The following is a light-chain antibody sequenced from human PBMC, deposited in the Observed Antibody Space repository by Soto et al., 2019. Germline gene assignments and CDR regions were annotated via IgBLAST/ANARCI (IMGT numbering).Light chain of an antibody. CDR1: QGISSSY. J-gene: IGKJ1*01. V-gene: IGKV3-20*01. Sequence: EVVLTQFPGTLSLSPGERATLSCRASQGISSSYLAWYQEKPGQAPRLLIYGASSRATGIPDRFSGSGSGTHFTLTISRLEPEDFAVYYCQHYGTSPRTFGQGTKVEIK. CDR3: QHYGTSPRT. CDR2: GAS.